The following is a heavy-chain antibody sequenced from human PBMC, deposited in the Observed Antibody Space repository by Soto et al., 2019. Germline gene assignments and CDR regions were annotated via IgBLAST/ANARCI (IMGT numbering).Heavy chain of an antibody. V-gene: IGHV4-31*03. J-gene: IGHJ5*02. CDR1: GGSISSGGYY. CDR3: ARGDYSNSKNWFDP. CDR2: IYYSGST. Sequence: SETLSLTCTVSGGSISSGGYYWSWIRQHPGKGLEWIGYIYYSGSTYYNPSLKSRVTISVDTSKNQFSLKLSSVTAADTAVYYCARGDYSNSKNWFDPWGQGTLVTVSS. D-gene: IGHD4-4*01.